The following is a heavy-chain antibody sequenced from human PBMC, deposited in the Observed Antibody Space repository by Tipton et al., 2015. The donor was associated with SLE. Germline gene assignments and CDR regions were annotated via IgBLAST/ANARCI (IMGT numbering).Heavy chain of an antibody. CDR1: GYTFSDYY. D-gene: IGHD3-16*01. V-gene: IGHV1-46*01. CDR2: IITSEGRT. Sequence: QVQLVQSGADVKKPGASMRVSCKTSGYTFSDYYIHWMRQAPGQGLEWIGIIITSEGRTNYAQKFWGRVSMTRDMSTSTIYMELDSPTSDDTAAYYCVRELVGGHFDYWGQGTLVTVSS. CDR3: VRELVGGHFDY. J-gene: IGHJ4*02.